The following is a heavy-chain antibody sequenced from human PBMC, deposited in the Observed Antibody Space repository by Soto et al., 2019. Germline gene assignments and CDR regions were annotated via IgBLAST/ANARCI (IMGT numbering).Heavy chain of an antibody. CDR1: GFTFTSHV. CDR3: AKDLTSYGPRGYSSSWYGWFDP. J-gene: IGHJ5*02. CDR2: ASARNTNT. Sequence: EVQLLESGGGLVQPGGSLRLSCATSGFTFTSHVISWVRQAPGKGLGWVSAASARNTNTYYADSVRGRFTISRDNSKSTVYLQLDSLRVEDTAVYHCAKDLTSYGPRGYSSSWYGWFDPWGQGTLVVVSS. V-gene: IGHV3-23*01. D-gene: IGHD6-13*01.